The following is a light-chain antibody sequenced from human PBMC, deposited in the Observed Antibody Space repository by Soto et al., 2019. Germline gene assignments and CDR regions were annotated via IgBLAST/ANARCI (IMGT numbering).Light chain of an antibody. CDR2: DVT. Sequence: QSALTQPRSVSGSPGQSVTISCTGTSSDVGAHNYVSWYQQYPDKVPKLMIYDVTKRPSGVPDRFSGSKSGNTASLTISGLQAEDEADYYCSVGGGRNVFGNGTKLTVL. J-gene: IGLJ1*01. CDR1: SSDVGAHNY. V-gene: IGLV2-11*01. CDR3: SVGGGRNV.